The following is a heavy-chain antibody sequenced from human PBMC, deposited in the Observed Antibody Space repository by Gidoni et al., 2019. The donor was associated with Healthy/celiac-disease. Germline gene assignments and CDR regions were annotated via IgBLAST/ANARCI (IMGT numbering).Heavy chain of an antibody. CDR3: ARRPDYGDSFDY. V-gene: IGHV4-39*01. J-gene: IGHJ4*02. CDR2: IYYSGST. Sequence: QLQLQESGPGLVKPSETLSLTCTVSGGSISSSSYYWGWIRQPPGKGLEWIGSIYYSGSTYYNPSLKSRVTISVDTSKNQFSLKLSSVTAADTAVYYCARRPDYGDSFDYWGQGTLVTVSS. CDR1: GGSISSSSYY. D-gene: IGHD4-17*01.